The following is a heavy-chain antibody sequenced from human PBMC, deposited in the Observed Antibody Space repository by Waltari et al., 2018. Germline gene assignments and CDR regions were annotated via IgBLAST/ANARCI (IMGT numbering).Heavy chain of an antibody. V-gene: IGHV3-73*02. CDR1: GFTFSGAS. CDR2: IRSKTKNDAT. Sequence: EVQLVESGGGLVQPGGSLKLSCAASGFTFSGASMHWVRQAPGKGLAWVGRIRSKTKNDATGSAATVQGRFISLRDDSKNMAYLEMNSLKTEDTAVYYCAREWLRPDVLDSWGQGTLVTVSS. J-gene: IGHJ4*02. D-gene: IGHD5-12*01. CDR3: AREWLRPDVLDS.